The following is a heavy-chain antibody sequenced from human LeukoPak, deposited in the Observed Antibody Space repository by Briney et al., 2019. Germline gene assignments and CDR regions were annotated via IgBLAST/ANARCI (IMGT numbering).Heavy chain of an antibody. CDR2: ISLNGGST. Sequence: GGSLRLSCAASGFTYDEYGMTWVRQAPGKGLEWVSGISLNGGSTGYADSVQGRFTISRDNAKNSLYLQMNSLRVEDTALYYCARGITMFQHWGQGTLVTVSS. J-gene: IGHJ1*01. CDR1: GFTYDEYG. CDR3: ARGITMFQH. D-gene: IGHD3-10*01. V-gene: IGHV3-20*04.